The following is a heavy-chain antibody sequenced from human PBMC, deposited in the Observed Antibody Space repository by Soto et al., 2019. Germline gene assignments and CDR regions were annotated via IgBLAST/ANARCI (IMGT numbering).Heavy chain of an antibody. J-gene: IGHJ4*02. CDR3: ATSTRRGGYSFGYEFDF. V-gene: IGHV1-69*06. CDR1: GGTFRHFA. D-gene: IGHD5-18*01. CDR2: TIPIFGTT. Sequence: QVQLLQSGAEVKKPGSSVNVSCKASGGTFRHFAISWVRQAPGQGLTWIGWTIPIFGTTFYAQRFQGRLSITADKSAGIAYMELSSLKFEDTAGYFGATSTRRGGYSFGYEFDFWGPGTLVTVSS.